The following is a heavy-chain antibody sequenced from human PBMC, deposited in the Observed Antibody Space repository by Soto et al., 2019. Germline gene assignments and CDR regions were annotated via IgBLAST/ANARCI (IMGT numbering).Heavy chain of an antibody. J-gene: IGHJ4*02. CDR1: GYTFTSYG. Sequence: ASVKVSCKASGYTFTSYGISWVRQAPGQGLEWMGWISAYNGNTNYAQKIQGRVTMTTDTSTSTAYMKLRSLRSDDTAVYYCARDRVVRSPFYDFWSGLGDYWGQGTLVTVSS. CDR2: ISAYNGNT. CDR3: ARDRVVRSPFYDFWSGLGDY. V-gene: IGHV1-18*01. D-gene: IGHD3-3*01.